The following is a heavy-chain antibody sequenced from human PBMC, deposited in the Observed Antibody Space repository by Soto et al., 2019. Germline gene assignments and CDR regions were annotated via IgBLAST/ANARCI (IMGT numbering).Heavy chain of an antibody. CDR1: GGSISSGYYY. Sequence: PSETLSLTCSVSGGSISSGYYYWSWIRQPPGKGLEWIGNIYYSGNTYYNPSLKSRLIISIDTSKNQFSLKLTSVTAAETAVYYCVRTAREGAVAPHWFDRWGQGTQVTVSS. J-gene: IGHJ5*02. D-gene: IGHD2-21*02. CDR2: IYYSGNT. CDR3: VRTAREGAVAPHWFDR. V-gene: IGHV4-30-4*01.